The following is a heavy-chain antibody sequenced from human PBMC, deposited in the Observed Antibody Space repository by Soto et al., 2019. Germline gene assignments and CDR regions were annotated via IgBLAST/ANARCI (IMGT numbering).Heavy chain of an antibody. J-gene: IGHJ4*02. D-gene: IGHD3-22*01. CDR2: IYYSGST. Sequence: PSETLSLTCTVSGGSISSYYWSWIRQPPGKGLEWIGYIYYSGSTNYNPSLKSRVTISVDTSKNQFSLKLSSVTAADTAVYYCARHKSGYDSSGYYPFDYWGQGTLVTVSS. V-gene: IGHV4-59*08. CDR1: GGSISSYY. CDR3: ARHKSGYDSSGYYPFDY.